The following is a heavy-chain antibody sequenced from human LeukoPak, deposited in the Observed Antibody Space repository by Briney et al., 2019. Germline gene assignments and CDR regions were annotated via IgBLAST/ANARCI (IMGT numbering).Heavy chain of an antibody. CDR3: ARDGVEFYNWFDP. CDR1: GFTFSRSD. CDR2: ISSSSSYI. Sequence: GSLRLSCAASGFTFSRSDMNWVRQAPGKGLEWVSSISSSSSYIYYTDSLKGRFTISRDNAKNTLYLQMNSLRAEDTAVYYCARDGVEFYNWFDPWGQGTLVTVSS. V-gene: IGHV3-21*01. D-gene: IGHD2-21*01. J-gene: IGHJ5*02.